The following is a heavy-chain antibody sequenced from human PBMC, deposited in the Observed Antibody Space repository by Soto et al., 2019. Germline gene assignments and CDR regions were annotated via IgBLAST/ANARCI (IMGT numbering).Heavy chain of an antibody. CDR2: IYYSGST. CDR3: ARDQNDILTGYYNAFDI. V-gene: IGHV4-59*01. J-gene: IGHJ3*02. CDR1: GGFISSYY. Sequence: PSETLSLTCTVSGGFISSYYWSWIRQPPGKGLEWIGYIYYSGSTNYNPSLKSRVTISVDTSKNQFSLKLSSVTAADTAVYYCARDQNDILTGYYNAFDIWGQGTMVTVSS. D-gene: IGHD3-9*01.